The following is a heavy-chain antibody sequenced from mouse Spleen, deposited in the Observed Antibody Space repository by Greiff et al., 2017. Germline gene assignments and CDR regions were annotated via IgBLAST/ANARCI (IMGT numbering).Heavy chain of an antibody. V-gene: IGHV14-1*02. CDR2: IDPENGNT. J-gene: IGHJ2*01. CDR3: ARRVYGSSLYYFDY. Sequence: DVKLQESGAELVRPGALVKLSCKASGFNIKDYYMHWVKQRPEQGLEWIGWIDPENGNTIYDPKFQGKASITADTSSNTAYLQLSSLTSEDTAVYYCARRVYGSSLYYFDYWGQGTTLTVSS. CDR1: GFNIKDYY. D-gene: IGHD1-1*01.